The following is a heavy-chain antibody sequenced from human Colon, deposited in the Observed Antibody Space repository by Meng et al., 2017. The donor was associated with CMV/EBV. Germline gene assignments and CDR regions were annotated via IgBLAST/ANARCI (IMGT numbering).Heavy chain of an antibody. CDR3: AGGTYQAWEVLYF. D-gene: IGHD3-10*01. CDR1: GGSVSNYY. J-gene: IGHJ4*02. V-gene: IGHV4-34*01. Sequence: QPQRWGGGFLKPSVTPSLTCVVSGGSVSNYYWSWIRQSPGKGLEWIGDIHQSGITNHNPSLKSRVTISIDTSKNQFSLKLSSVTAADTALYYCAGGTYQAWEVLYFWGQGTLVTVSS. CDR2: IHQSGIT.